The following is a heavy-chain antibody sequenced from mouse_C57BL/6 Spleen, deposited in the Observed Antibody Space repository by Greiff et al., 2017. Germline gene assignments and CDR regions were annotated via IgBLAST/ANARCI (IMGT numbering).Heavy chain of an antibody. CDR3: ARYYYGSSYAMDY. CDR1: GYTFTSYW. CDR2: INPSCGYT. Sequence: QVQLQPSWAELAKPGASVTLSCKASGYTFTSYWMHWVTQRPGPGLEWIGYINPSCGYTTYNQKFKEKAKLTADKSSSTAYMQLSSLTYEDSAVYYCARYYYGSSYAMDYWGQGTSVTVSS. D-gene: IGHD1-1*01. V-gene: IGHV1-7*01. J-gene: IGHJ4*01.